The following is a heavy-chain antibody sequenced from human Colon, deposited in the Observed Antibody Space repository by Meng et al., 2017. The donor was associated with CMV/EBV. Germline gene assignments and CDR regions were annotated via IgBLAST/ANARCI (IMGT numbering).Heavy chain of an antibody. CDR2: ITWNSDTI. Sequence: SLKISCEASGFRFDDFGMHWVRHAPGKGLEWVSGITWNSDTIDYADSVKGRFTVSRDNANKFLYLHMSSLRPEDTALYYCAKDTRLCTGGTCYSILDHWGQGTKVTVSS. CDR1: GFRFDDFG. D-gene: IGHD2-15*01. V-gene: IGHV3-9*01. CDR3: AKDTRLCTGGTCYSILDH. J-gene: IGHJ1*01.